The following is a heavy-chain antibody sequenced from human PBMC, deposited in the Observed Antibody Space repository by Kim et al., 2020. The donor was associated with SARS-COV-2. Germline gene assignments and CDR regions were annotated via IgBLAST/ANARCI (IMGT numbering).Heavy chain of an antibody. CDR1: GGSISSSSYY. Sequence: SETLSLTCTVSGGSISSSSYYWGWIRQPPGKGLEWIGSIYYSGSTYYNPSLKSRVTISVDTSKNQFSLKLSSVTAADTAVYYCARDQLPLSVVTASRYFDYWGQGTLVTVSS. D-gene: IGHD2-21*02. CDR2: IYYSGST. CDR3: ARDQLPLSVVTASRYFDY. J-gene: IGHJ4*02. V-gene: IGHV4-39*07.